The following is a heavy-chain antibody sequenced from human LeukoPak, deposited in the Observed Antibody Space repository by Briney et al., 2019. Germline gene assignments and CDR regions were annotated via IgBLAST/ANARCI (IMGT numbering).Heavy chain of an antibody. CDR3: VREGYYDSSGYLGVFDY. CDR2: ISGSGGTT. CDR1: GFTFSYYA. D-gene: IGHD3-22*01. J-gene: IGHJ4*02. V-gene: IGHV3-23*01. Sequence: AGGSLRLSCAASGFTFSYYAMSWVRQAPGKGLEWVSAISGSGGTTFYADSVKGRFTISRDNAKNSVYLQMKSLRAEDTAVYYCVREGYYDSSGYLGVFDYWGQGTLVTVSS.